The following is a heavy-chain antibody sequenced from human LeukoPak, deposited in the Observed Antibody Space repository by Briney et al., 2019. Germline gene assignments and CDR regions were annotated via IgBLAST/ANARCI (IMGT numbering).Heavy chain of an antibody. CDR1: GYSFTSYW. CDR2: IYPGDSDT. V-gene: IGHV5-51*01. CDR3: ARQGYSGYEPLDY. D-gene: IGHD5-12*01. J-gene: IGHJ4*02. Sequence: GESLKISCQGSGYSFTSYWIGWVRPMPGKGLEWMGIIYPGDSDTRYSPSFQGQVTISVDKSISTAYLQWSSLKASDTAMYYCARQGYSGYEPLDYWGQGTLVTVSS.